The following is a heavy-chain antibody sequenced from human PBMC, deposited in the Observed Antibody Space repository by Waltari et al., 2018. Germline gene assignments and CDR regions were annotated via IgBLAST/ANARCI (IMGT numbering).Heavy chain of an antibody. CDR1: GVSFTTHW. V-gene: IGHV3-74*01. D-gene: IGHD2-15*01. Sequence: EVQLVESGGGLVQPGGSLGLPCAATGVSFTTHWTNWVRQVPGKGLVWVSRINSDGRSTGYADSVKGRFTISRDNAKNTLYLQMNSLRADDTGVYYCASWKFCTGGSCYGWGYWGQGTLVTVSS. J-gene: IGHJ4*02. CDR3: ASWKFCTGGSCYGWGY. CDR2: INSDGRST.